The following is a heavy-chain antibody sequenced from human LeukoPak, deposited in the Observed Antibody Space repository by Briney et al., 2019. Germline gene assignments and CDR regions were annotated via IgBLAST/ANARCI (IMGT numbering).Heavy chain of an antibody. CDR2: IKQDGSVK. J-gene: IGHJ4*02. D-gene: IGHD6-13*01. Sequence: GGSLRLSCAASGFTFSSYWMSWVRQAPGKGLEWVANIKQDGSVKYYVDSVKGRFTISRDNAKNSLYLQMNSLRAEDTAVYYCARTYSSSWYRYFDYWGQGTLVTVSS. CDR1: GFTFSSYW. CDR3: ARTYSSSWYRYFDY. V-gene: IGHV3-7*01.